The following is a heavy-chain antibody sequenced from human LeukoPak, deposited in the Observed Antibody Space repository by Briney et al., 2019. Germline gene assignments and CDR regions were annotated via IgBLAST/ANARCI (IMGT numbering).Heavy chain of an antibody. J-gene: IGHJ3*01. Sequence: GGSLRLSCAPSGHSFSRSAMSWVRQAPGKGGEWVSAISGSGGVTYYRDSVKGRFTVSRDNSKNTLYLQMNSLRAEDTGLYYCAENGSCTSRAFDVGGQGTMDSVP. V-gene: IGHV3-23*01. CDR2: ISGSGGVT. CDR3: AENGSCTSRAFDV. D-gene: IGHD3-10*01. CDR1: GHSFSRSA.